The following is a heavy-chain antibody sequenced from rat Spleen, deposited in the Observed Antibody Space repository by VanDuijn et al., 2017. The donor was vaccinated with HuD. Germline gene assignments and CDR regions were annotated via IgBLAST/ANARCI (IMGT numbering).Heavy chain of an antibody. CDR1: GFTFSDYA. D-gene: IGHD1-11*01. CDR2: IIYDGSST. Sequence: EVQLVESGGGLVQPGNSLKLSCAASGFTFSDYAMAWVRQSPKKGLEWVATIIYDGSSTYFRDSVKGRFTISRDNAKNTLYLQMDSLRSEDTATYYCTTPIYGGYGEGWFAYWGQGTLVTVSS. CDR3: TTPIYGGYGEGWFAY. V-gene: IGHV5S10*01. J-gene: IGHJ3*01.